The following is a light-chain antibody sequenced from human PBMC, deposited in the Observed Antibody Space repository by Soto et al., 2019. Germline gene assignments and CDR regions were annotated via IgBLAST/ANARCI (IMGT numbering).Light chain of an antibody. V-gene: IGKV3-20*01. CDR1: QSFNSIY. CDR2: GAS. Sequence: EIVLTQSPGTLSLSPGERATLSCRASQSFNSIYLAWYQQKPGQAPRLLIYGASNRATGIPDRFSGSGSGTDFTLTINRLEPEDFAVYYCQRSPRTFGQGTKVDIK. CDR3: QRSPRT. J-gene: IGKJ1*01.